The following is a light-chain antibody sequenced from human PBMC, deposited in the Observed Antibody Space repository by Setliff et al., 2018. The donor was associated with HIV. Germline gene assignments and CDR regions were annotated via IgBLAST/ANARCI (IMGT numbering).Light chain of an antibody. CDR3: CSYAGSYPYV. Sequence: QSALTQPRSVSGSPGQSVTISCTGTSSDVGGYNYVSWYQQHPGKAPKMMIYDVSTRPSGVPDRFSGSKSGNTASLTISGLQTEDEADYYCCSYAGSYPYVFGTGTKVTVL. V-gene: IGLV2-11*01. CDR2: DVS. CDR1: SSDVGGYNY. J-gene: IGLJ1*01.